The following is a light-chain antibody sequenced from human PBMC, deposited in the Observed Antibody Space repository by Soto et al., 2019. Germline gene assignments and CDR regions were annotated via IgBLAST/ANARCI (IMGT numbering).Light chain of an antibody. Sequence: QSALTQPASVSGSPGQSITISCTGTSSDVGSYNYVSWYQQHPGKAPKLMIYEVSNRPSGVSNRFSGSKSGSTASLTISGLQAEDEADYYRSSYTSSSTPYVFGTGTKLTVL. J-gene: IGLJ1*01. CDR1: SSDVGSYNY. V-gene: IGLV2-14*01. CDR3: SSYTSSSTPYV. CDR2: EVS.